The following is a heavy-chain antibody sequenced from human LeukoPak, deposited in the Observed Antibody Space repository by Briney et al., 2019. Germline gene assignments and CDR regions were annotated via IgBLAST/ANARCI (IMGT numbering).Heavy chain of an antibody. Sequence: GGSLRLSCAASGFTFSSYAMSWVRQAPGKVLEWVSAISGSGGSTYYADSVKGRFTISRDNSKNTLHLQMNSLRAEDTAVYYCANPYSSSDSWGQGTLVTVSS. V-gene: IGHV3-23*01. J-gene: IGHJ4*02. D-gene: IGHD6-13*01. CDR2: ISGSGGST. CDR3: ANPYSSSDS. CDR1: GFTFSSYA.